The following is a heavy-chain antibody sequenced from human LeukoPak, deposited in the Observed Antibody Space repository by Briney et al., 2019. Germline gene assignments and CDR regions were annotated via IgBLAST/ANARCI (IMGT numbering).Heavy chain of an antibody. CDR3: ARGSYIPEY. CDR2: INSDGSST. CDR1: GFXFSNYW. Sequence: GGSLRLSCAASGFXFSNYWIHWVRQGPGKRLVWVSRINSDGSSTSYADSVKGRFTISRDNAKNTLYLQMNSLRAEDTAVYYCARGSYIPEYWGQGTLVTVSS. V-gene: IGHV3-74*01. J-gene: IGHJ4*02. D-gene: IGHD3-10*01.